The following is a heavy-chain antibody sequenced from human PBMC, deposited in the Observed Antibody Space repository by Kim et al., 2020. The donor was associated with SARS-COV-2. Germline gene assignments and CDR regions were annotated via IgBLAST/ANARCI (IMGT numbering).Heavy chain of an antibody. CDR2: ISGDGGST. CDR1: GFTFDDYA. J-gene: IGHJ6*02. CDR3: AKGRKPKWELLNYYGMDV. Sequence: GGSLRLSCAASGFTFDDYAMHWVRQAPGKGLEWVSLISGDGGSTYYADSVKGRFTISRDNSKNSLYLQMNSLRTEDTALYYCAKGRKPKWELLNYYGMDVWGQGTTVTVSS. V-gene: IGHV3-43*02. D-gene: IGHD1-26*01.